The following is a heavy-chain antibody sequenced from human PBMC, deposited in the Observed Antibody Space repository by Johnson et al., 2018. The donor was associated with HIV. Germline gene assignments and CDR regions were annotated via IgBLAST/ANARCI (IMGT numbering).Heavy chain of an antibody. CDR3: ARDRGGSGYSGFPSASFL. J-gene: IGHJ2*01. CDR1: GFTFSSYA. Sequence: QVQLVESGGGVVQPGRSLRLSCAASGFTFSSYAMHWVRQAPGKGLEWVAVISYDGSNKYYADSVKGRFTISRDNSKNTLYLQMNSLRAEDTAVYYCARDRGGSGYSGFPSASFLW. D-gene: IGHD5-12*01. CDR2: ISYDGSNK. V-gene: IGHV3-30-3*01.